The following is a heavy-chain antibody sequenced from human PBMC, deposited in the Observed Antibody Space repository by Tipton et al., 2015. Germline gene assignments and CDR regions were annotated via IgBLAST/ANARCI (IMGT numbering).Heavy chain of an antibody. J-gene: IGHJ4*02. Sequence: TLSLTCTVSGGSISSSSYYWAWIRQPPGKGLEWIGSLYFSGSTYYNSSLKSRVTISIDRFKNQFSLKLSSVTAADTAVYYCASPSLPHDRGDYYFQSRGQGSLVTVSS. D-gene: IGHD2-21*02. CDR2: LYFSGST. CDR3: ASPSLPHDRGDYYFQS. V-gene: IGHV4-39*01. CDR1: GGSISSSSYY.